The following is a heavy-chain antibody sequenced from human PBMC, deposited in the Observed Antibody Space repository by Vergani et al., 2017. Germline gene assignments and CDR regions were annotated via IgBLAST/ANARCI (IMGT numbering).Heavy chain of an antibody. CDR1: GFTFNHYA. J-gene: IGHJ6*02. Sequence: EVQLLESGGDLVQPGGSLRLSCAASGFTFNHYAMNWVRQAPGKGLEWVSGISGSGGSTYYAGSVKGRLTISRASSKNTLYLQMNSLSAGDTAVYYCAKASPRNSGYDYLYYYHAMDVWGQGTTVTVSS. CDR2: ISGSGGST. D-gene: IGHD5-12*01. V-gene: IGHV3-23*01. CDR3: AKASPRNSGYDYLYYYHAMDV.